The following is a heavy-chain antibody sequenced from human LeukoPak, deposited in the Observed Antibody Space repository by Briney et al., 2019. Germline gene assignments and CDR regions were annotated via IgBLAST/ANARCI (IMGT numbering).Heavy chain of an antibody. J-gene: IGHJ4*02. D-gene: IGHD1-1*01. Sequence: GRSLRLSCAASGFTFSSYAMHWVRQAPGKGLEWVAVISYDGSNKYYADSVKGRFTISRDNSKNTLYLQMNSLRAEDTAVYYCARDQRGLNPRTNYFDYWGQGTLVTVSS. CDR3: ARDQRGLNPRTNYFDY. CDR2: ISYDGSNK. CDR1: GFTFSSYA. V-gene: IGHV3-30-3*01.